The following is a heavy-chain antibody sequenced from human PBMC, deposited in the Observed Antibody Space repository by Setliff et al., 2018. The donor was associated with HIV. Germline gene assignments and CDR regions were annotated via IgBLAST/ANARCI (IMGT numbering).Heavy chain of an antibody. CDR1: GGSINSGSYY. Sequence: SETLSLTCTVSGGSINSGSYYWGWVRQPPGKGLEWLGSVYYSGTACYNPSLKSRLTMSVDTSKNQFYLKLTSVTAADTAAYYCARLGLWTGYRTNWFDPWGQGTLVTVSS. CDR3: ARLGLWTGYRTNWFDP. CDR2: VYYSGTA. V-gene: IGHV4-39*01. J-gene: IGHJ5*02. D-gene: IGHD3-3*01.